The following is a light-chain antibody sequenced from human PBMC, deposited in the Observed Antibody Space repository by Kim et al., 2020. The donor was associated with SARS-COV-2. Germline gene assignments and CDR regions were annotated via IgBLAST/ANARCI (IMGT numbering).Light chain of an antibody. V-gene: IGKV1-NL1*01. CDR3: QQYYSSPPYT. J-gene: IGKJ2*01. Sequence: ASVGDRVTITCRASQDISNSLAWYQQKPGKAPKLLLYTASRLESGVPARFSGSGSGTDYTLTIGSLRPEDFASYYCQQYYSSPPYTFGQGTKLEI. CDR2: TAS. CDR1: QDISNS.